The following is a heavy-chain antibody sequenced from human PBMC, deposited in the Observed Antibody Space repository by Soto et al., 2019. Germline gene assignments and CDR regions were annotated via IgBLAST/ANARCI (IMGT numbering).Heavy chain of an antibody. D-gene: IGHD3-22*01. CDR2: IIPIFGTA. CDR1: GGTFSSYA. V-gene: IGHV1-69*12. CDR3: ARDMDYYDSSGYHLLVY. J-gene: IGHJ4*02. Sequence: QVQLVQSGAEVKKPGSSVKVSCKASGGTFSSYAISWVRQAPGQGLEWMGGIIPIFGTANYAQKFQGRVTITADESTGTAYMELSSLRSEDTAVYYCARDMDYYDSSGYHLLVYWGQGTLVTVSS.